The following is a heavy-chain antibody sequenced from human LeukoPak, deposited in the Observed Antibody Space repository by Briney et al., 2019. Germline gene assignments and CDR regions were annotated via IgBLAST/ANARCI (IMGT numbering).Heavy chain of an antibody. J-gene: IGHJ4*02. CDR3: ARLRAIYGSGSYPY. D-gene: IGHD3-10*01. CDR1: GGTFSSYA. Sequence: ASVKVSCKASGGTFSSYAISWVRQAPGQGLEWMGGIIPTFGTANYAQKFQGRVTITRNTSISTAYMELSSLRSEDTAVYYCARLRAIYGSGSYPYWGQGTLVTVSS. CDR2: IIPTFGTA. V-gene: IGHV1-69*05.